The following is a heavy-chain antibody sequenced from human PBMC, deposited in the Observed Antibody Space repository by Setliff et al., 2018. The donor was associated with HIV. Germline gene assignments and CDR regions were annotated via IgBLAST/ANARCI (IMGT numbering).Heavy chain of an antibody. CDR3: TTAPFTIILVEISEDAFDI. V-gene: IGHV3-15*01. J-gene: IGHJ3*02. CDR2: IKANTDGGTT. Sequence: PGGSLRLSCAGSGFTFNDAWISWVRQAPGKGLDWVGRIKANTDGGTTDYAAPGRGRFTISRDDSKNTVYLQMDSLKTEDTAIYYCTTAPFTIILVEISEDAFDIWGQGTVVTVSS. CDR1: GFTFNDAW. D-gene: IGHD3-22*01.